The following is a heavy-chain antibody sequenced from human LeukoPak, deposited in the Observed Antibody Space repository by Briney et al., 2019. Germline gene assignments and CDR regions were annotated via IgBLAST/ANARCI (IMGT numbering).Heavy chain of an antibody. D-gene: IGHD3-10*01. Sequence: SVKVSCTASGGTFSSYAISWVRQAPGQGLEWMGRIIPILGIANYAQKFQGRVTITADKSTSTAYMELSSLRSEDTAVYYCATSLPFGSGSYYTPPFDYWGQGTLATVSS. CDR3: ATSLPFGSGSYYTPPFDY. V-gene: IGHV1-69*04. CDR1: GGTFSSYA. J-gene: IGHJ4*02. CDR2: IIPILGIA.